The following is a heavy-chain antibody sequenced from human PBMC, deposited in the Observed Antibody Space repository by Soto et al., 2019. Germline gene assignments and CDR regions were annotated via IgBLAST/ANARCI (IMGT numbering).Heavy chain of an antibody. D-gene: IGHD2-2*01. Sequence: QVQLVQSGAEVKKPGSSVKVSCKTSGGTFSSYAISWVRQAPGQGLETRGVIIPIFGTANYAQKFQGRVTITADESTSTAYMELSSLRSEDTAVYYCARGEYSSSTSCRGLYYYYGMDVWGQGTTVTVSS. J-gene: IGHJ6*02. CDR2: IIPIFGTA. CDR1: GGTFSSYA. CDR3: ARGEYSSSTSCRGLYYYYGMDV. V-gene: IGHV1-69*01.